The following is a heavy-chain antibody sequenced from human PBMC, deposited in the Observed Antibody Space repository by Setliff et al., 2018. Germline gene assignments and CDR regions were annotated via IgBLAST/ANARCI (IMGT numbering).Heavy chain of an antibody. D-gene: IGHD3-10*01. V-gene: IGHV1-18*01. CDR1: GFRFTNFG. Sequence: ASVKVSCKTSGFRFTNFGFSWVRQAPGQGLEWLGSISPYSGNTNYPQWLQGRVTMTTDTSATTVYMELKSLRSDDTAVYYCARGTDYHGSGSYWAKDVWGKGTTVTVSS. J-gene: IGHJ6*04. CDR2: ISPYSGNT. CDR3: ARGTDYHGSGSYWAKDV.